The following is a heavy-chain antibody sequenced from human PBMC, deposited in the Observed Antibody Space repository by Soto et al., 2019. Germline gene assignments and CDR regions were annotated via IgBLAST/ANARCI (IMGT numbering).Heavy chain of an antibody. D-gene: IGHD3-10*01. V-gene: IGHV3-33*01. J-gene: IGHJ4*02. CDR2: IWYDGNHE. CDR1: GFIFRNYG. CDR3: ARVYGKMVAVPPDF. Sequence: GGSLRLSCAASGFIFRNYGLHWVRQAPGKGLEWVATIWYDGNHEVYADSVKGRFSISRDNSNGTLYLQMTSLSAEDTAIYYCARVYGKMVAVPPDFWGQGTRVTVSS.